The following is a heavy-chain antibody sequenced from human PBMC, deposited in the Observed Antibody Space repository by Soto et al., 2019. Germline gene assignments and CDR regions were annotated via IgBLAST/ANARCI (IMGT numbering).Heavy chain of an antibody. CDR3: ARQIAVAPFWFDP. Sequence: SETLSLTCTVSGGSISSSSYYWGWIRQPPGRGLEWIGSIYYSGSTYYNPSLKSRVTISVDTSKNQFSLKLSSVTAADTAVYYCARQIAVAPFWFDPWGQGTLVTVSS. CDR2: IYYSGST. D-gene: IGHD6-19*01. V-gene: IGHV4-39*01. CDR1: GGSISSSSYY. J-gene: IGHJ5*02.